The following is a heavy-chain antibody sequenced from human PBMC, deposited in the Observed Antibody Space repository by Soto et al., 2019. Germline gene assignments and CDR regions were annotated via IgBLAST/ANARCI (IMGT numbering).Heavy chain of an antibody. Sequence: QVQLVESGGGVVQPGRSLRFSCAASGFTFSSYGMHWVRQAPGKGLEWVAVIWFDGSNKFYADSVKGRFTISRDNSKNTVSLQMNSLRDEDSAAYYCATTGPYWGQGTLVTVSS. CDR2: IWFDGSNK. CDR3: ATTGPY. CDR1: GFTFSSYG. V-gene: IGHV3-33*01. J-gene: IGHJ4*02.